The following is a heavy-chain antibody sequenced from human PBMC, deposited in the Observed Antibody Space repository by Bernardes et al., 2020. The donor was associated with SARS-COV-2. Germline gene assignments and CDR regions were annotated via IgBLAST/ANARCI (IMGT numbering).Heavy chain of an antibody. V-gene: IGHV1-8*01. J-gene: IGHJ6*02. CDR1: GYTFTSYD. CDR2: MNPNSGNT. CDR3: ARGLGGVSLLRYYYYYGMDV. D-gene: IGHD3-16*01. Sequence: ASMKVSCKASGYTFTSYDINWVRQATGQGLEWMGWMNPNSGNTGYAQKFQGRVTMTRNTSISTAYMELSSLRSEDTAVYYCARGLGGVSLLRYYYYYGMDVWGQGTTVTVSS.